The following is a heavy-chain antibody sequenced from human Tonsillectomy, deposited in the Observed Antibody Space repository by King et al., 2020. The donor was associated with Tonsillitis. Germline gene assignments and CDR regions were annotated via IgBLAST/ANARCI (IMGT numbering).Heavy chain of an antibody. J-gene: IGHJ4*02. CDR2: ISYDGSNK. CDR3: ARAPIAGGGFDY. D-gene: IGHD3-16*01. CDR1: GFTFSSYA. Sequence: QVQLVESGGGVVQPGRSLRLSCAVSGFTFSSYAIQWVRQAPGKGLEWVAVISYDGSNKYYADSVKGRFTISRDNSKNTLYLQMNSLRAEDTAVYYCARAPIAGGGFDYWGQGTLVTVSS. V-gene: IGHV3-30*01.